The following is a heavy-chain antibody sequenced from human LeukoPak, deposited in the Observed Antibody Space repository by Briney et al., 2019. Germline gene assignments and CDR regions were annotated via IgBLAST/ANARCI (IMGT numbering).Heavy chain of an antibody. V-gene: IGHV3-30*02. CDR3: AKDRDSYYGSGSEFDY. CDR1: GFTFSSYG. D-gene: IGHD3-10*01. CDR2: IRYDGSNK. Sequence: GGSLRLSCAASGFTFSSYGMHWVRQAPGKGLKWVAFIRYDGSNKYYADSPKGRFTISRDNSKNTLYLQMNSLRAEDTAVYYCAKDRDSYYGSGSEFDYWGQGTLVTVSS. J-gene: IGHJ4*02.